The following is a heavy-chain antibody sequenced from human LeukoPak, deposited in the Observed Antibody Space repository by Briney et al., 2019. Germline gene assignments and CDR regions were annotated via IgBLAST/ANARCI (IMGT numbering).Heavy chain of an antibody. D-gene: IGHD3-22*01. CDR1: GFTFSSYA. CDR2: ISGSGGST. Sequence: QAGGSLRLSCAASGFTFSSYAMSWVRQAPGKGLEWVSAISGSGGSTYYADSVKGRFTISRDNSKNTLYLQMNSLRAEDTAVYYCARDYYDSSGYDDEGYNWFDPWGQGTLVTVSS. J-gene: IGHJ5*02. CDR3: ARDYYDSSGYDDEGYNWFDP. V-gene: IGHV3-23*01.